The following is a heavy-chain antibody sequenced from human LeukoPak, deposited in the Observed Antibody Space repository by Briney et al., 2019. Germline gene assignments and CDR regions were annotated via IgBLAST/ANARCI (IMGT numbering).Heavy chain of an antibody. Sequence: GGSLRLSCAASGFTFSSYAMSWVRQAPGKGLEWVSAISGSGGSTYYADSVKGRFTISRDNSKNTLYLQMNSLRAEDTAVYYCAKLHHSKVAAAVRERKHYMDVWGKGTTVTVSS. CDR3: AKLHHSKVAAAVRERKHYMDV. D-gene: IGHD6-13*01. V-gene: IGHV3-23*01. CDR2: ISGSGGST. J-gene: IGHJ6*03. CDR1: GFTFSSYA.